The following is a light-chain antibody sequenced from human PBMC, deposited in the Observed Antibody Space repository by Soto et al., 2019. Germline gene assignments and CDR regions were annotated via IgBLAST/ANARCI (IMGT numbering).Light chain of an antibody. CDR3: QQYEGYSPLT. V-gene: IGKV1-5*01. CDR2: DAY. Sequence: DIQMTQSHSILSASVGARVTITCRASPSIRSWLACYQQKPGKAPKLLMYDAYSLESGVTSRFSGRRSWTAFTLTIAGLQPEDFVTYYCQQYEGYSPLTFGGGTKVEIK. CDR1: PSIRSW. J-gene: IGKJ4*01.